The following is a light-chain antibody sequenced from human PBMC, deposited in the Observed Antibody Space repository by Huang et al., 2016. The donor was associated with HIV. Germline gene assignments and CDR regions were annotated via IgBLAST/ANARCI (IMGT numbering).Light chain of an antibody. CDR2: FVS. Sequence: DIVMTQSPLSLPVTLGGPASISCKSSQSLLHSDGYTYLDWYLQKPGQSPQLLVYFVSNRAAGGPDRCSGSGSGTDFTLKISRVEAEDVGVYYCMQTSETPLTFGEGTKVDIK. CDR1: QSLLHSDGYTY. CDR3: MQTSETPLT. V-gene: IGKV2-28*01. J-gene: IGKJ4*01.